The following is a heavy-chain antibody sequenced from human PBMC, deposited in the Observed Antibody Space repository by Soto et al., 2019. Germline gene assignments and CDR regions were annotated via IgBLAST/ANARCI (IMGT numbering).Heavy chain of an antibody. CDR1: GFTFDDYA. D-gene: IGHD2-2*01. V-gene: IGHV3-9*01. CDR2: ISFNSGSI. CDR3: VRDIEENQLLYDAYDI. Sequence: EVQLVESGGGLVQPGRSLRLSCAASGFTFDDYAMHWVRQVPGKGLEGVSGISFNSGSIGYADYVKGRFTISRDTAKNALYLQMNSLRPEDTALYYCVRDIEENQLLYDAYDIWGQGTRVTVSS. J-gene: IGHJ3*02.